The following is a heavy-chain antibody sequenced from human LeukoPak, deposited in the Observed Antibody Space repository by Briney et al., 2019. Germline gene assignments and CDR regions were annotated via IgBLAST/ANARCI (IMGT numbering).Heavy chain of an antibody. D-gene: IGHD3-22*01. CDR3: ARGFYDSSGYPIDY. CDR2: IWYDGSKK. V-gene: IGHV3-33*01. Sequence: IWYDGSKKYYADSVKGRFTISRDSSKNTLYLQMNSLRAEDTAVYYCARGFYDSSGYPIDYWGQGTLVTVSS. J-gene: IGHJ4*02.